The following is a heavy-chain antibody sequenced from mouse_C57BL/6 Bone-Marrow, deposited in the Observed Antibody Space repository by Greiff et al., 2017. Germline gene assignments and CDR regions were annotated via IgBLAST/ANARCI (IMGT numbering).Heavy chain of an antibody. CDR1: GFTFSDYY. V-gene: IGHV5-12*01. Sequence: DVKLVESGGGLVQPGGSLKLSCAASGFTFSDYYMYWVRQTPEKRLEWVAYISNGGGSTYYPDTVKGRFTISRDNAKNTLYLQMSRLKSEDTAMYDCARHGGWLLNYFDYWGQGTTLTVSS. J-gene: IGHJ2*01. CDR2: ISNGGGST. D-gene: IGHD2-3*01. CDR3: ARHGGWLLNYFDY.